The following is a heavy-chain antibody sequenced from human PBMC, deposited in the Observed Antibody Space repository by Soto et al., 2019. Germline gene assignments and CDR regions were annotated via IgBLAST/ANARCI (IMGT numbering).Heavy chain of an antibody. Sequence: SETLSLTCAVSGGSISSSNWWSWVRQPPGKGLEWIGEIYHSGSTNYNPSLRSRVTISVDKSKNQFSLKLSSVTAADTAVYYCAREIGFWSGYAGHYYYYGMDVWGQGTTVTVSS. CDR1: GGSISSSNW. J-gene: IGHJ6*02. CDR2: IYHSGST. D-gene: IGHD3-3*01. V-gene: IGHV4-4*02. CDR3: AREIGFWSGYAGHYYYYGMDV.